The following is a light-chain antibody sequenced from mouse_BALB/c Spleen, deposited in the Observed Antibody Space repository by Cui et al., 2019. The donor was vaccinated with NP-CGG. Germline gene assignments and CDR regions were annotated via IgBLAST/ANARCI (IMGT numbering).Light chain of an antibody. CDR1: TGAVTTTNY. CDR3: ALWYSNHWV. J-gene: IGLJ1*01. Sequence: QAVVTHESALTTSPGETVTLTCRSSTGAVTTTNYANWVQEKPDHLFTGLIGGTNNRVPGVPARFSGSLIGDKAAFTITGAQIEDEAIYFCALWYSNHWVFGGGTKLTVL. CDR2: GTN. V-gene: IGLV1*01.